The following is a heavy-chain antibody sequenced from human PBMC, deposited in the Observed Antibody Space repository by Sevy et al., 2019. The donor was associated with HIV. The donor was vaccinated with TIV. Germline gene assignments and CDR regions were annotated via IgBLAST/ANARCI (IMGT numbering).Heavy chain of an antibody. CDR1: GYTFTGYY. CDR2: INPNSGGT. J-gene: IGHJ4*02. V-gene: IGHV1-2*06. CDR3: ARDPTPVAAAGLDY. Sequence: ASVKVSCKASGYTFTGYYMHWVRQAPGQGLEWMGRINPNSGGTNYAQKFQGRVTMTRATSISTAYMELSRLRSDDTAVYYCARDPTPVAAAGLDYWGQGTLVTVSS. D-gene: IGHD6-13*01.